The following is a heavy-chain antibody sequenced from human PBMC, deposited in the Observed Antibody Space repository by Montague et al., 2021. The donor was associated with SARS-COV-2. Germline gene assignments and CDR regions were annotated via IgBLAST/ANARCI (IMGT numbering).Heavy chain of an antibody. CDR1: GCCIRTDD. Sequence: SETLSLTCSIPGCCIRTDDWSCIRQHPGKGLEWNGYIYYSGSTNYNPSLKSRVTISIDTSKNQFSLELSSVTAADMAVYYCASPGGYCTGGSCYYVYWGQGTLVTVSS. CDR2: IYYSGST. J-gene: IGHJ4*02. V-gene: IGHV4-59*01. CDR3: ASPGGYCTGGSCYYVY. D-gene: IGHD2-15*01.